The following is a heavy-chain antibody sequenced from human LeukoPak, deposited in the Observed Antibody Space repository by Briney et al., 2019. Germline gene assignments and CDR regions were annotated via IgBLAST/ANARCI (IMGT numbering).Heavy chain of an antibody. Sequence: SVKVSCKASGGTLSSYAISWVRQAPGQGLEWMGGIIPIFGTANYAQRFQGRVTITTDESTSTAYMELSSLRSEDAAVYYCARVAGRVGWFDPWGQGTLVTVSS. J-gene: IGHJ5*02. V-gene: IGHV1-69*05. D-gene: IGHD3-10*01. CDR1: GGTLSSYA. CDR3: ARVAGRVGWFDP. CDR2: IIPIFGTA.